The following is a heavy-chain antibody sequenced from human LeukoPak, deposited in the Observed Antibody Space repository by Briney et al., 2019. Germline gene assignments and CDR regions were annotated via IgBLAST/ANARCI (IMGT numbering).Heavy chain of an antibody. Sequence: PSETLSLTCAVSGGSISSGGYSWSWIRQPPGKGLEWIGYIYYSGITYYNPSLKSRVTISIDTPNNQFSLKLSSVTAADTAVYYCATGVHGIAAAGDYYFDYWGQGTLVTVSS. J-gene: IGHJ4*02. V-gene: IGHV4-30-4*07. CDR3: ATGVHGIAAAGDYYFDY. CDR1: GGSISSGGYS. CDR2: IYYSGIT. D-gene: IGHD6-13*01.